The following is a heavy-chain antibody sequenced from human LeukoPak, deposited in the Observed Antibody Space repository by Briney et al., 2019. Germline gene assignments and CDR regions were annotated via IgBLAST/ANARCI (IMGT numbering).Heavy chain of an antibody. CDR3: ARVGRVSIYPSYMDV. Sequence: PGTSLRLSCEASGFTFSSFPMHWVRQTPDKRLEGVAVISDDGRDTYYADSVKGRFTISRDNSKNTLYLQMNSLSPEDTAVVYCARVGRVSIYPSYMDVWGKGTAVTVSS. J-gene: IGHJ6*03. D-gene: IGHD2-21*01. CDR1: GFTFSSFP. V-gene: IGHV3-30*04. CDR2: ISDDGRDT.